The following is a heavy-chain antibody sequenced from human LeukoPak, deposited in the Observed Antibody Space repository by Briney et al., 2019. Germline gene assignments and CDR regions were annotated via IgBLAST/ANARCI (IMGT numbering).Heavy chain of an antibody. J-gene: IGHJ6*03. V-gene: IGHV4-4*07. CDR3: ARERRLYYYGSGSYYPYYMDV. D-gene: IGHD3-10*01. CDR2: IYSTGST. CDR1: GGSISSYY. Sequence: PSETLSLTCTVSGGSISSYYWSWIRQPAGKGLEWIGRIYSTGSTNYNPSLKSRVTMSVDTSKNQFSLKLSSVTAADTAVYYCARERRLYYYGSGSYYPYYMDVWGKGTTVTVSS.